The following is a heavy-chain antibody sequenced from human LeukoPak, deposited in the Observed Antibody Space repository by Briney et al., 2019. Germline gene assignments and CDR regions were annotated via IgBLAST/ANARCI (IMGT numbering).Heavy chain of an antibody. J-gene: IGHJ5*02. CDR2: ISSSTGYI. V-gene: IGHV3-21*04. Sequence: GGSLRLSCAASGFTFTDYTMNWVRQPPGKGLEWVSSISSSTGYIYYADSVKGRFTISRDNAKNSLYLQMNSLRAEDTAVYYCARGPVDSLNWFDPWGQGTLVTVSS. CDR3: ARGPVDSLNWFDP. D-gene: IGHD5-12*01. CDR1: GFTFTDYT.